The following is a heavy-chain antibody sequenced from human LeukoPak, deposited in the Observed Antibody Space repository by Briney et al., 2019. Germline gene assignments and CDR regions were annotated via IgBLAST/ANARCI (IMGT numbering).Heavy chain of an antibody. D-gene: IGHD1-7*01. CDR1: GGTFSSCT. CDR2: IIPILGIA. Sequence: GSSVKVSCKASGGTFSSCTISWVRQAPGQGLEWMGRIIPILGIANYAQKFQGRVTITADKSTSTAYMELSSLRSEDTAVYYCARDSDWNYPFDYWGQGTLVTVSP. J-gene: IGHJ4*02. V-gene: IGHV1-69*04. CDR3: ARDSDWNYPFDY.